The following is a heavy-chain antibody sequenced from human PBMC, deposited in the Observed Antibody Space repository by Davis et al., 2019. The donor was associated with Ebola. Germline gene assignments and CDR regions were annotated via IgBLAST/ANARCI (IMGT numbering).Heavy chain of an antibody. V-gene: IGHV1-8*02. D-gene: IGHD1-14*01. CDR1: GYTLTSYD. CDR2: MNPNSGNT. J-gene: IGHJ6*04. CDR3: ARKLGRYYGMDV. Sequence: AASVKVSCKASGYTLTSYDINWVRQATGQGLEWMGWMNPNSGNTGYAQKFQGRVTMTRDISINTAYMELSSLRSEDTAVYYCARKLGRYYGMDVWGRGTTVTVSS.